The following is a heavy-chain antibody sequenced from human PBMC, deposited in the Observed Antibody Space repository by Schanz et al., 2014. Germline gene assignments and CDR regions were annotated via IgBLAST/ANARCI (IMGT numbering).Heavy chain of an antibody. CDR2: IQLDGSEI. D-gene: IGHD6-13*01. CDR3: GRRGRQQVAPQDYHYGMDV. J-gene: IGHJ6*02. CDR1: GFTFSRHA. V-gene: IGHV3-30*04. Sequence: QVELVESGGGVVQPGRSLRLSCAASGFTFSRHAMHWVRQAAGKGLEWVAFIQLDGSEIYYTDSVKGRFTVSRDNSRNILYLEMNSLRPEDTAVYYCGRRGRQQVAPQDYHYGMDVWGQGTTVSVSS.